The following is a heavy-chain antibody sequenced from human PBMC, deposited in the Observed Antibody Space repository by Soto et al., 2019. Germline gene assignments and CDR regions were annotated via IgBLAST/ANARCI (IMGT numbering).Heavy chain of an antibody. CDR1: GFTFSSYA. Sequence: GGSLRLSSAASGFTFSSYAMSLVRQALGKGLEKGPAISGSGGSTYYADSVKGRFTISREHCKSPLYLQMNSMRAENTAVYYCAKSGYSYGYREVYYFDYWGQGTLVTVSS. CDR3: AKSGYSYGYREVYYFDY. CDR2: ISGSGGST. D-gene: IGHD5-18*01. J-gene: IGHJ4*02. V-gene: IGHV3-23*01.